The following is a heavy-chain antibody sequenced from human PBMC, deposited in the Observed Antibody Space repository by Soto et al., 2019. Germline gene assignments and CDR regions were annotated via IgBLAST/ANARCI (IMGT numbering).Heavy chain of an antibody. CDR3: ARHHFYDSSGYYPDY. CDR1: GGSIRSSSYY. J-gene: IGHJ4*02. D-gene: IGHD3-22*01. CDR2: IYYSGST. V-gene: IGHV4-39*01. Sequence: PSETLSLTCTVSGGSIRSSSYYWGWIRQPPGKGLEWIGNIYYSGSTYYNPSLKSRVTISVDTSKNQFSLKLSSVTAADTAVYYCARHHFYDSSGYYPDYWGQGTLVTVSS.